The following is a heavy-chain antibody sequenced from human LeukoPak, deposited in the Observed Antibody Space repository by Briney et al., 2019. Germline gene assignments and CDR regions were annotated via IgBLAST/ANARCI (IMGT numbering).Heavy chain of an antibody. D-gene: IGHD3-9*01. Sequence: SETLSLTCTVSADSISTYYWSWIRQPPGKGLEWIGYIYYSGSTNYNPSLKSRVTISVDTSKNQFSLKLSSVTAADTAVYYCARGGDYDILTGYYKGPYYYMDVWGKGTTVTVSS. CDR2: IYYSGST. J-gene: IGHJ6*03. CDR1: ADSISTYY. CDR3: ARGGDYDILTGYYKGPYYYMDV. V-gene: IGHV4-59*01.